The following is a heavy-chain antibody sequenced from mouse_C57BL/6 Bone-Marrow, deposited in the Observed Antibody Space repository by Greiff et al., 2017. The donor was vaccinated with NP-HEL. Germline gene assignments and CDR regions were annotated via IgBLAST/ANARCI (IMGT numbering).Heavy chain of an antibody. CDR3: ASAYYSNYGGFAY. CDR1: GFTFSSYT. D-gene: IGHD2-5*01. CDR2: ISGGGGNT. Sequence: EVKLVESGGGLVKPGGSLKLSCAASGFTFSSYTMSWVRQTPEKRLEWVATISGGGGNTYYPDSVKGRFTISRYNAKNTLYLQMSSLRSEDTALYYCASAYYSNYGGFAYWGQGTLVTVSA. J-gene: IGHJ3*01. V-gene: IGHV5-9*01.